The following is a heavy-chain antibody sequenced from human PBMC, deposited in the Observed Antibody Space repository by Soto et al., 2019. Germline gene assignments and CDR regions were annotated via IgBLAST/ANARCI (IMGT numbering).Heavy chain of an antibody. Sequence: QVQLVESGGGVVQPGRSLRLSCAASGFTFSSYAMHWVRQAPGKGLEWVAVISYDGSNKYYADSVKGRFTISRDNSKNTLYLQMNRLRAEDTAVYYCAREAGYIAEYFQHWGQGTLGTVSS. CDR3: AREAGYIAEYFQH. J-gene: IGHJ1*01. CDR1: GFTFSSYA. D-gene: IGHD3-9*01. CDR2: ISYDGSNK. V-gene: IGHV3-30-3*01.